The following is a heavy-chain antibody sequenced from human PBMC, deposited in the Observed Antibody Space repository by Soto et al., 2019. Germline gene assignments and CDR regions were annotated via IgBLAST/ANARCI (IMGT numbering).Heavy chain of an antibody. CDR2: INAGNGNT. CDR3: ARDRSYYYDSSGYYEAPWFDP. D-gene: IGHD3-22*01. V-gene: IGHV1-3*01. CDR1: GYTFTSYA. Sequence: ASVKVSCKXSGYTFTSYAMHWVRQAPGQRLEWMGWINAGNGNTKYSQKFQGRVTITRDTSASTAYMELSSLRSEDTAVYYCARDRSYYYDSSGYYEAPWFDPWGQGTLVTVSS. J-gene: IGHJ5*02.